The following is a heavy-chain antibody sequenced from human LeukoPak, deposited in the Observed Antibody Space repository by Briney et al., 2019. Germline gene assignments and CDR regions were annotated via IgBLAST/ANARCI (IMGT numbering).Heavy chain of an antibody. D-gene: IGHD2-2*03. CDR3: ARVDDFTYDF. Sequence: PGGSLRLSCAASGFTFGSYAMHWVRQAPGKGLEYVSAITNDGGTTFYANSVKGRFTISRDNSKNPLFLQMGSLRPEDMAVYYCARVDDFTYDFWGQGTLVTVSS. CDR2: ITNDGGTT. CDR1: GFTFGSYA. V-gene: IGHV3-64*01. J-gene: IGHJ4*02.